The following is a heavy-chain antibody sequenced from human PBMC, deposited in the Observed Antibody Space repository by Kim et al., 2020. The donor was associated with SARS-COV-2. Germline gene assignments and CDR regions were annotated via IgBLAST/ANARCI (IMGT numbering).Heavy chain of an antibody. D-gene: IGHD3-3*01. Sequence: GGTTYSADSVKGRFTISRDNSKNTVCLQMSSLSDGDTAVYYCARSGSPDYWGPGTLVTVSS. CDR2: GGTT. J-gene: IGHJ4*02. V-gene: IGHV3-23*01. CDR3: ARSGSPDY.